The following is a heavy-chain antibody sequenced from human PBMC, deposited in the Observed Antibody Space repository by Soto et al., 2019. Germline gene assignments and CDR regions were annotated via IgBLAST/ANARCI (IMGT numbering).Heavy chain of an antibody. Sequence: GESLKISCKCSGYSFPSYWIGWVRQMPGKGLEWMGIIYPGDSDTKYSPSFQGQVTISADKSISTASLQWSSLKASDTAMYYCASHSRSWPTGHPFDYWGQGTLVTVSS. CDR3: ASHSRSWPTGHPFDY. J-gene: IGHJ4*02. D-gene: IGHD6-13*01. V-gene: IGHV5-51*01. CDR1: GYSFPSYW. CDR2: IYPGDSDT.